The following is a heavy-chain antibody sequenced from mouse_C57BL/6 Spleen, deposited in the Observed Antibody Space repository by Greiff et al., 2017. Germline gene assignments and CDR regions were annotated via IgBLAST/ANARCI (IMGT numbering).Heavy chain of an antibody. J-gene: IGHJ2*01. D-gene: IGHD6-5*01. CDR2: INPNHGGT. CDR3: ARLAYPKPYVDY. V-gene: IGHV1-18*01. CDR1: GYTFTDYN. Sequence: VEPGASVKIPCKASGYTFTDYNMDLVTQSHGKSLEWIGDINPNHGGTIYNQKFKGKATLTVDKSSSTAYMELRSLTSEDTAVYYCARLAYPKPYVDYWGQGTTLTVSS.